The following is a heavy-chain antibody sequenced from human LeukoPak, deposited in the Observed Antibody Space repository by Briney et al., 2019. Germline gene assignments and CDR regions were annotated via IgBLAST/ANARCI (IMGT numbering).Heavy chain of an antibody. V-gene: IGHV3-23*01. CDR2: IFRSGGDT. CDR3: AKSFTGDNYYYGVDV. Sequence: GGSLRLSCAASGFSFSNCAMTWVRQAPGKGLEWVSAIFRSGGDTYYADSMKGRFTISRDNSKNTLYLQMNSLRVGDTAIYYCAKSFTGDNYYYGVDVWGQGTTVTVSS. CDR1: GFSFSNCA. D-gene: IGHD3-10*01. J-gene: IGHJ6*02.